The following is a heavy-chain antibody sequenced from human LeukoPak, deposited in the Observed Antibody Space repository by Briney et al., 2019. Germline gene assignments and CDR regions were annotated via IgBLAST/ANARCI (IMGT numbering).Heavy chain of an antibody. CDR3: ARAYSSSWYFNWFDP. Sequence: PSETLSLTCTVSGYSISSGYFWGWFRHPPRKELEWIGTIYHSGSTYYNASPESRVTISVDTSKNQFSLKLSSVTAADTAVYYCARAYSSSWYFNWFDPWGQGTLVTVSS. CDR1: GYSISSGYF. D-gene: IGHD6-13*01. V-gene: IGHV4-38-2*02. CDR2: IYHSGST. J-gene: IGHJ5*02.